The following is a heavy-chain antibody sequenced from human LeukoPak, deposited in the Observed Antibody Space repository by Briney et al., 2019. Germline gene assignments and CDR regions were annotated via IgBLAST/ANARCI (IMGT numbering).Heavy chain of an antibody. J-gene: IGHJ3*02. CDR2: ISAYNGNT. CDR1: GYTFTSYG. V-gene: IGHV1-18*01. CDR3: ARGRYCGGDCYDSDAFDI. D-gene: IGHD2-21*02. Sequence: ASVKVSCKASGYTFTSYGISWVRQAPGQGLEWMGWISAYNGNTNYAQKLQGRVTMTTDTSTSTAYMELRSLRSDDTAVYYCARGRYCGGDCYDSDAFDIWGQGTMVTVSS.